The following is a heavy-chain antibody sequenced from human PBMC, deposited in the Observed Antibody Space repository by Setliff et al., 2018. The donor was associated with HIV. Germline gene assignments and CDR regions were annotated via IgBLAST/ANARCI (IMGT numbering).Heavy chain of an antibody. CDR2: ISSYNDNT. CDR1: GYSFTNYG. CDR3: ARDDVGYCSGGSCYRLFDTFDI. J-gene: IGHJ3*02. V-gene: IGHV1-18*01. Sequence: ASVKVSCKASGYSFTNYGISWARQAPGQGLEWMGWISSYNDNTNYALNLQGRVTMTTDTSTSTAYMELRSLRSDDTAVYYCARDDVGYCSGGSCYRLFDTFDIWGQGTVVTVSS. D-gene: IGHD2-15*01.